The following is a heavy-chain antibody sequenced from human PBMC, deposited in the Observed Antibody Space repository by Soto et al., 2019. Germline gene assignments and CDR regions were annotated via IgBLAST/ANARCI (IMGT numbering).Heavy chain of an antibody. V-gene: IGHV5-51*01. Sequence: GESLKISCVGSGYSFSTYWIGWVRQMPGQGLEWMGMIYPGDSDTRYSPSFQGRITISADKSINTAYMQWSSLKASDTAMYYCARTSAAGKYYYGMDVWGQGTTVTVSS. J-gene: IGHJ6*02. D-gene: IGHD6-13*01. CDR1: GYSFSTYW. CDR2: IYPGDSDT. CDR3: ARTSAAGKYYYGMDV.